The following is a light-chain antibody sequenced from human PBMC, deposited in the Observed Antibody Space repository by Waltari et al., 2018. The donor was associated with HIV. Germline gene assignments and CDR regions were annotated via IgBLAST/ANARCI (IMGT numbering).Light chain of an antibody. J-gene: IGKJ5*01. V-gene: IGKV1-33*01. CDR2: DVS. CDR3: QQYAHIPPVT. CDR1: HAIDEA. Sequence: DIQLTQSPSSLSASLGDRVTITCRASHAIDEALNWNQHRPGRAPKLLIYDVSHRDIGVPARFTGSVSGTHFTLTINSLQPEDFATYYCQQYAHIPPVTFGQGTRLDNK.